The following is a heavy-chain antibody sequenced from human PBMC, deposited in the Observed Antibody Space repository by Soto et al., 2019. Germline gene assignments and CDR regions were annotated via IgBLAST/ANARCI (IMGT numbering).Heavy chain of an antibody. CDR2: IIPIFGTA. D-gene: IGHD2-2*01. V-gene: IGHV1-69*01. CDR1: GGTFSSYA. CDR3: FMVVVPAAGRDYYYYYVMDV. Sequence: QVQLVQSGAEVKKPGSSVKVSCKASGGTFSSYAISWVRQAPGQGLEWMGGIIPIFGTANYEQKFQGRVTITADESTSTAYMELSSLRSEDTAVYYCFMVVVPAAGRDYYYYYVMDVWGQGNTVTVSS. J-gene: IGHJ6*02.